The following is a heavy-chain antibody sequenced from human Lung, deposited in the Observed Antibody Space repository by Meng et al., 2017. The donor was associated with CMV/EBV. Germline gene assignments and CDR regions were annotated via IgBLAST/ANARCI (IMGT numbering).Heavy chain of an antibody. CDR2: ITSDGGRT. CDR3: AEGGGSRPAN. Sequence: GESLKISCGASGFSFHNYGMNLVRQAPGKGPEWVSHITSDGGRTSYADSVRGRFAISRDNSRNTLYLQMNSLRVDDTAVYYCAEGGGSRPANWGQGTLVTVSS. CDR1: GFSFHNYG. V-gene: IGHV3-23*03. D-gene: IGHD2-15*01. J-gene: IGHJ4*02.